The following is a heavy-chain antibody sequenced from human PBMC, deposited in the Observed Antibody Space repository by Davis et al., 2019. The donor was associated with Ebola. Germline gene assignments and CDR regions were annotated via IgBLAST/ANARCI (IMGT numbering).Heavy chain of an antibody. V-gene: IGHV4-61*01. D-gene: IGHD4-17*01. CDR1: GGSVSSGTYY. CDR2: IYHSGST. Sequence: MPGGSLRLSCTVSGGSVSSGTYYWSWIRQPPGKGLEWIGEIYHSGSTNYNPSLKSRVTISVDTSKNQFPLKLSSVNAADTAVYYCARPRGYGDYGGYYYGMDVWGQGTTVTVSS. J-gene: IGHJ6*02. CDR3: ARPRGYGDYGGYYYGMDV.